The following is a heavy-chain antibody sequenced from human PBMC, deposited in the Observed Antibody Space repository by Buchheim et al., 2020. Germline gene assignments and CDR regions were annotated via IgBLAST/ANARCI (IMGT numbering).Heavy chain of an antibody. CDR2: ISSSSSYI. J-gene: IGHJ6*02. CDR1: GFTFSSYS. CDR3: ARVLRVPAAPNPDYYYYGMDV. V-gene: IGHV3-21*01. Sequence: VQLVESGGGVVQPGRSLRLSCAASGFTFSSYSMNWVCQAPGKGLEWVSSISSSSSYIYYADSVKGRFTISRDNHKNSLYLQMNSLTAEDTAVYYCARVLRVPAAPNPDYYYYGMDVWGQGTT. D-gene: IGHD2-2*01.